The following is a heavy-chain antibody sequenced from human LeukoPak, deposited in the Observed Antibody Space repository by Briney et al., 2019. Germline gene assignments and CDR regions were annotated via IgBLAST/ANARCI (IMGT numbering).Heavy chain of an antibody. CDR2: ISSNGGST. J-gene: IGHJ3*02. Sequence: GGSLRLSCSASGFTFSSYAMHWVRQAPGKGLEYVSAISSNGGSTYYADSVKGRFTISRDNSKNTVYLQMNSLRVEDTAIYYCAKGRSSWSTTDFDIWGQGTMVTVSS. D-gene: IGHD6-13*01. V-gene: IGHV3-64*04. CDR1: GFTFSSYA. CDR3: AKGRSSWSTTDFDI.